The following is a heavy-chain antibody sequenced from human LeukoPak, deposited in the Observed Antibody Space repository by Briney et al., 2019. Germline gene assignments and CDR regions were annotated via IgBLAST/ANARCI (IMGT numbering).Heavy chain of an antibody. CDR2: IIPIFGTA. D-gene: IGHD6-19*01. V-gene: IGHV1-69*13. J-gene: IGHJ5*02. CDR3: ARGSSGWYNWFDP. CDR1: GGTFSSYA. Sequence: SVKVSFKASGGTFSSYAISWVRQAPGQGLEWMGGIIPIFGTANYAQKFQGRVTITADESTSTAYMELSSLRSEDTAVYYCARGSSGWYNWFDPWGQGTLVTVSS.